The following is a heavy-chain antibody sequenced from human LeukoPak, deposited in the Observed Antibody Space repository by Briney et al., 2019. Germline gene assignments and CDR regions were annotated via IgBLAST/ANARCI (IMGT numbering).Heavy chain of an antibody. CDR3: ARERCGGGSCYDY. V-gene: IGHV1-18*01. Sequence: AAVKVSCKASGYTFTSYGFSWVRQAPGQGGEWVGGISAYNGNTNNAQKLQDRDTMTTDTSTSTAYLELRSLRSDDTAVYYCARERCGGGSCYDYWGEGTLVTVSS. D-gene: IGHD2-15*01. J-gene: IGHJ4*02. CDR1: GYTFTSYG. CDR2: ISAYNGNT.